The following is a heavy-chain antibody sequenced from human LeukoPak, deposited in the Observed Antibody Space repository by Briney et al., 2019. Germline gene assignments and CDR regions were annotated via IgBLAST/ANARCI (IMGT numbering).Heavy chain of an antibody. CDR1: GYTFTSYY. CDR2: MNPNSGYT. Sequence: ASVKVSCKASGYTFTSYYINWVRQATGQGLEGMGWMNPNSGYTTYSQKFQGRVTMTRNTSISTAYMELSSLRSEDTAVYYCARGRPRITGTTRGFHLDYWGQGTLVTVSS. V-gene: IGHV1-8*01. CDR3: ARGRPRITGTTRGFHLDY. J-gene: IGHJ4*02. D-gene: IGHD1-7*01.